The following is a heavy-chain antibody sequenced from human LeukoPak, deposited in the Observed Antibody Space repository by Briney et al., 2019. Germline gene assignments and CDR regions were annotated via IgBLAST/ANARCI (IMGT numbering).Heavy chain of an antibody. J-gene: IGHJ6*02. V-gene: IGHV4-34*01. CDR3: ARGPRWVGYCSSTSCYRDYYYYGMDV. Sequence: SETLSLTCAVYGGSFSGYYWSRIRQPPGKGLEWIGEINHSGSTNYNPSLKSRVTISVDTSKNQFSLKLSSVTAADTAVYYCARGPRWVGYCSSTSCYRDYYYYGMDVWGQGTTVTVSS. D-gene: IGHD2-2*02. CDR1: GGSFSGYY. CDR2: INHSGST.